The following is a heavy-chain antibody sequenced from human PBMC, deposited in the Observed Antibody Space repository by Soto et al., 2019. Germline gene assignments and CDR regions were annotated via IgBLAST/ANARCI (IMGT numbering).Heavy chain of an antibody. V-gene: IGHV4-4*07. CDR1: GGSISRYY. CDR2: IYTSGST. CDR3: ARDPDIAHGVVNNYYCGIDD. Sequence: SETLSLTCTVSGGSISRYYWSWIRQPAGQGLEWIGRIYTSGSTNYYPSLKSRVTMSVDTSKNQFSLKLSSVTAADTAVYYRARDPDIAHGVVNNYYCGIDDWGQGTTVTVSS. J-gene: IGHJ6*02. D-gene: IGHD3-3*01.